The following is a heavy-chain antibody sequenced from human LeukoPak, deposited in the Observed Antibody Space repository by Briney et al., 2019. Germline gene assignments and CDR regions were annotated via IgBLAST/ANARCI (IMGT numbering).Heavy chain of an antibody. CDR1: GYSISSGYY. CDR2: IYHSGST. CDR3: AREDYYMDV. V-gene: IGHV4-38-2*02. Sequence: KPSETLSLTCTVSGYSISSGYYWGWIRQPPGKGLEWIGSIYHSGSTYYNPSLKSRVTISVDTSKNQFSLKLSSVTAADTAVYYCAREDYYMDVWGKGTTVTVSS. J-gene: IGHJ6*03.